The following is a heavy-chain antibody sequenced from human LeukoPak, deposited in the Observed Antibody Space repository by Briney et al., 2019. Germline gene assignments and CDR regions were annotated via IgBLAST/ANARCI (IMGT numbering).Heavy chain of an antibody. J-gene: IGHJ2*01. CDR1: GFTFSSYA. CDR3: AKDTNYYDSSGYHHWYFDL. V-gene: IGHV3-30-3*01. CDR2: ISYDGSGK. D-gene: IGHD3-22*01. Sequence: VGSPRLSCAASGFTFSSYAMHWVRQAPGKGLEWVALISYDGSGKYYADSVKGRFTISRDNSKNTLYLQMNSLRTEDTALFYCAKDTNYYDSSGYHHWYFDLWGRGTLVTVSS.